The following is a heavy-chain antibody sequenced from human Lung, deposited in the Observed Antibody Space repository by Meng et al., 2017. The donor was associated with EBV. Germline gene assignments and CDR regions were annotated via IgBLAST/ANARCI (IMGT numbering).Heavy chain of an antibody. CDR2: IYYSGST. CDR1: GGSISSSSYY. V-gene: IGHV4-39*01. J-gene: IGHJ4*02. CDR3: ARPSIAVAGWDY. Sequence: QVQLQESGPGLVKPSETLSLTCTVSGGSISSSSYYWGWIRQPPGKGLEWIGSIYYSGSTYYNPSLKSRVTISVDTSKNQFSLKLSSVTAADTAVYYCARPSIAVAGWDYWGQGTLVTVSS. D-gene: IGHD6-19*01.